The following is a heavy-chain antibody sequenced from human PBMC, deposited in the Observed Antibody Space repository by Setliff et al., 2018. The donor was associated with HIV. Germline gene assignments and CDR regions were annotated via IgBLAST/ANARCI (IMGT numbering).Heavy chain of an antibody. J-gene: IGHJ4*02. CDR2: IIPIFGSA. CDR3: ASKGDYYTSKTLDS. V-gene: IGHV1-69*13. D-gene: IGHD3-10*01. CDR1: GGTFSNYD. Sequence: VASVKVSCKASGGTFSNYDFAWVRQAPGQGLEWMGGIIPIFGSADYAQKFQGRVTISADESTGTVYLELSSLTSDDTAMYYCASKGDYYTSKTLDSWGQGTLVTVSS.